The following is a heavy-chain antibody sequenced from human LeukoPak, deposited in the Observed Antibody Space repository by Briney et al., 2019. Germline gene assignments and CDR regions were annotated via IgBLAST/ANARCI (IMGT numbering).Heavy chain of an antibody. D-gene: IGHD6-13*01. J-gene: IGHJ4*02. V-gene: IGHV4-39*02. Sequence: SETLSLTCTVSGDSISSSNYYWGWIRQPPGKGLEWIGSIYYSGSTYYNPSLKSRVTISVVTSRNQFSLRLSSVTAADTAVYYCARERPLSIAATVDFDSWGQGTLVTVSS. CDR3: ARERPLSIAATVDFDS. CDR1: GDSISSSNYY. CDR2: IYYSGST.